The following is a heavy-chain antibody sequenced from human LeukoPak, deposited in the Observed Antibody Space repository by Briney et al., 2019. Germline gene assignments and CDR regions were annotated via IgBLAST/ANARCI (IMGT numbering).Heavy chain of an antibody. CDR3: ARHMVITPFDS. CDR2: ISASVNII. CDR1: GFPFRDYY. D-gene: IGHD4/OR15-4a*01. J-gene: IGHJ4*02. V-gene: IGHV3-11*01. Sequence: PGGSLRLSCVASGFPFRDYYFSWVRHAPGQGLEWLSFISASVNIIHYEDSVKGRFTISRADAKNSVFLQMDSLRNEDTALYYCARHMVITPFDSWGQGRLVTVSS.